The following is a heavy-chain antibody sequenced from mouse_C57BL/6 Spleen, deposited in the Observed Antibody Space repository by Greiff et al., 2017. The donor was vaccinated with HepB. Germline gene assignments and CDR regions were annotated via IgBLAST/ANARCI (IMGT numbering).Heavy chain of an antibody. CDR3: AREVGRGGYYFDY. D-gene: IGHD4-1*01. J-gene: IGHJ2*01. CDR1: GFTFSSYA. V-gene: IGHV5-4*01. Sequence: EVKLMESGGGLVKPGGSLKLSCAASGFTFSSYAMSWVRQTPEKRLEWVATISDGGSYTYYPDNVKGRFTISRDNAKNNLYLQMSHLKSEDTAMYYCAREVGRGGYYFDYWGQGTTLTVSS. CDR2: ISDGGSYT.